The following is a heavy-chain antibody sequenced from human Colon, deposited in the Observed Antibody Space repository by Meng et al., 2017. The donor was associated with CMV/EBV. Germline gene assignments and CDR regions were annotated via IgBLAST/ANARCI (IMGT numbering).Heavy chain of an antibody. J-gene: IGHJ4*02. CDR2: IYGDGYT. CDR3: HGSGGYSY. V-gene: IGHV3-53*01. D-gene: IGHD1-26*01. CDR1: GFDVSDNH. Sequence: GESLKISCVVSGFDVSDNHINWVRQAPGKGLEWVSTIYGDGYTNSADSVEGRFAISRDNSKNRVFLQMNSLRAEDTAIYYCHGSGGYSYWGQGSLVTVSS.